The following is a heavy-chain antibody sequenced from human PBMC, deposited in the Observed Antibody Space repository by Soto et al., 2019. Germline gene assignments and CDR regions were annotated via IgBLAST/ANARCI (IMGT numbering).Heavy chain of an antibody. CDR1: GFTFSSYA. V-gene: IGHV3-23*01. D-gene: IGHD5-12*01. CDR2: ISGIVGST. CDR3: AKDSVDRPFDY. Sequence: GGSLRLSCAASGFTFSSYAMSWVRQAPGKGLEWVSAISGIVGSTYYADSLKGRFTISRDNSKNTLYLQLNSLRSEDTAVYYCAKDSVDRPFDYWGQGTLVTVSS. J-gene: IGHJ4*02.